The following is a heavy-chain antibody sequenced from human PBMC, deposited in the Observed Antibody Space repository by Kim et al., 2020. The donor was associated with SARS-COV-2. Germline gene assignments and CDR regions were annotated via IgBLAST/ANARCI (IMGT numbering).Heavy chain of an antibody. Sequence: YSQKFQGRVTITRDTSASTVYMELSSLSSEDTAVYYCANLYSSSGGVDYWGQGTLVTVSS. V-gene: IGHV1-3*01. CDR3: ANLYSSSGGVDY. J-gene: IGHJ4*02. D-gene: IGHD6-13*01.